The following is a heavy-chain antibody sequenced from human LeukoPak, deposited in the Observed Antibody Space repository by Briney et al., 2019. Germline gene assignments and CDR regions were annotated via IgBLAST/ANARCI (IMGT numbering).Heavy chain of an antibody. Sequence: GGSLRLSCAASGFTFSSYSMNWVRQAPGKGLEWVSSISSSSSYIYYADSVKGRFTISRDNAKNSLYLQMNSLRAEDTAVYYCARDGGLDIVVVPAAIGDYYYMDVWGKGTTVTVSS. CDR2: ISSSSSYI. V-gene: IGHV3-21*01. CDR1: GFTFSSYS. J-gene: IGHJ6*03. D-gene: IGHD2-2*01. CDR3: ARDGGLDIVVVPAAIGDYYYMDV.